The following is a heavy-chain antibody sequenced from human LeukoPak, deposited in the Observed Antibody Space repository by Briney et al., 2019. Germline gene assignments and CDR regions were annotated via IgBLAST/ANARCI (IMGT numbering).Heavy chain of an antibody. D-gene: IGHD5-18*01. J-gene: IGHJ4*02. CDR3: ARTTSRGYSYGYYFDY. V-gene: IGHV1-46*01. CDR1: GYTFTSNY. CDR2: IYPRDGST. Sequence: GASVKVSCKASGYTFTSNYIHWVRQAPGQGLEWMGMIYPRDGSTSYAQKFQGRVTMTRDTSISTAYMELSRLRSDDTAVYYCARTTSRGYSYGYYFDYWGQGTLVTVSS.